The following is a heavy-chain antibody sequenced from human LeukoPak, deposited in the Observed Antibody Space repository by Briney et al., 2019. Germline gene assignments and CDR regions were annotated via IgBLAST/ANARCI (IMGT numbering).Heavy chain of an antibody. CDR1: GFTFSSYA. D-gene: IGHD3-22*01. Sequence: GGSLRLSCAASGFTFSSYAMSWVRQAPGRGLEWVSTISGSGGSTYYAESVKGRFTISRDNSKNTLYLQMNSLRAEDTAVYYCARRASYDGTIFYFDYWGLGTLVTVSS. CDR3: ARRASYDGTIFYFDY. V-gene: IGHV3-23*01. J-gene: IGHJ4*02. CDR2: ISGSGGST.